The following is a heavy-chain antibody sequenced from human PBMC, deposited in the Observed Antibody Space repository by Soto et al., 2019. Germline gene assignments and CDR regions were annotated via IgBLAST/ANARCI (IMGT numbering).Heavy chain of an antibody. CDR2: INHSGST. D-gene: IGHD2-8*02. CDR3: ARDKITGLFDY. V-gene: IGHV4-34*01. Sequence: QVQLQQWGAGLLKPSETLSLTCAVYGGSFSGYYWTWIRQPPGTGLEWMGEINHSGSTNYNPSLKSRVTTSVDTSKNQCSLQLTSVTDAETAVYYCARDKITGLFDYWGQGTLVTVSS. CDR1: GGSFSGYY. J-gene: IGHJ4*02.